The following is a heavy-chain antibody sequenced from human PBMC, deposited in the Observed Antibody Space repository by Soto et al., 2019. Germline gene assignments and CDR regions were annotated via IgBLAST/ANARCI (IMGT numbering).Heavy chain of an antibody. CDR3: ASGYYDSSGYYPNWFDP. CDR1: GFTFSSYS. V-gene: IGHV3-21*01. Sequence: GGSLRLSCAASGFTFSSYSMNWVRQAPGKGLEWVSSISSSSSYIYYADSVKGRFTISRDNAKNSLYLQMNSLRAEDTAVYYCASGYYDSSGYYPNWFDPWGQGTLVTVSS. J-gene: IGHJ5*02. CDR2: ISSSSSYI. D-gene: IGHD3-22*01.